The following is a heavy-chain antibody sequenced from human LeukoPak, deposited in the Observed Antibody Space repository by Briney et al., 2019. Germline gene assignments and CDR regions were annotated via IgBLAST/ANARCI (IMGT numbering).Heavy chain of an antibody. CDR1: GGSISSSSYY. J-gene: IGHJ4*02. Sequence: SETLSLTCTVSGGSISSSSYYWGWIRQPPGTGLEWIGSIYYSGSTYYNPSLKSRVTISVDTSKNQFSLKLSSVTAADTAVYYCATYDYGDYTYWGQGTLVTVSS. D-gene: IGHD4-17*01. CDR3: ATYDYGDYTY. CDR2: IYYSGST. V-gene: IGHV4-39*01.